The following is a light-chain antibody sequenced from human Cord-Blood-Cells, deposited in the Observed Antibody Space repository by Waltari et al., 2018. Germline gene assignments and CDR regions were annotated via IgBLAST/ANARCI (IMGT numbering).Light chain of an antibody. CDR2: YDS. J-gene: IGLJ2*01. CDR3: QVWDSSSDHVV. V-gene: IGLV3-21*04. Sequence: SYVLTQPPSVSVAPGQPARITCGGNHIGSKRVHWYQQKPGQAPALVIYYDSDRPSGIPERFSGSNSGNTATLTISRVEAGDEADYYCQVWDSSSDHVVFGGGTKLTVL. CDR1: HIGSKR.